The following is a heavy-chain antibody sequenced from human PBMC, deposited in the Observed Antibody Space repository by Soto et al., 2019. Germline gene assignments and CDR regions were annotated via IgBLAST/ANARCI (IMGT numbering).Heavy chain of an antibody. CDR3: ARTCSSSSCYHIY. Sequence: ASVNGSCKGSGYTFSSHGITWLRQAPGQGLEWMGWISTYNGDTDYAQNLQGRVTMTTDTSTSTAYMELRSLRSDDTAVYYCARTCSSSSCYHIYWGQGTQVTVSS. J-gene: IGHJ4*02. V-gene: IGHV1-18*01. CDR2: ISTYNGDT. D-gene: IGHD2-2*01. CDR1: GYTFSSHG.